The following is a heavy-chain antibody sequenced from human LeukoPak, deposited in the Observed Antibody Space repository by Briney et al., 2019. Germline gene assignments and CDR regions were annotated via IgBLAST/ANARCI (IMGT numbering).Heavy chain of an antibody. CDR3: ARLRDGSIDY. Sequence: GESLQISCQGSGYSFADQWIAWVRQMPGKGLEYMGIIFPGDSDTRYSPSFQGQVTMSADKSMSTAFLQWSSLKASDTAMYYCARLRDGSIDYWGQGTLVTVSS. CDR1: GYSFADQW. V-gene: IGHV5-51*01. J-gene: IGHJ4*02. CDR2: IFPGDSDT.